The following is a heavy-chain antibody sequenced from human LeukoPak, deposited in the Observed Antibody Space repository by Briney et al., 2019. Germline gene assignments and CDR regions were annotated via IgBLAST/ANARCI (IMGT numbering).Heavy chain of an antibody. J-gene: IGHJ4*02. V-gene: IGHV3-7*03. CDR1: GFTFSSYW. CDR3: AKYPDYYDSSGYPIDY. Sequence: GGSLRLSCAVSGFTFSSYWMSWVRQAPGKGLEWVANIKEDGTEKYYQDSVKGRFTISRDNAKNSLYLQMNSLRAEDTAVYYCAKYPDYYDSSGYPIDYWGQGTLVTVSS. CDR2: IKEDGTEK. D-gene: IGHD3-22*01.